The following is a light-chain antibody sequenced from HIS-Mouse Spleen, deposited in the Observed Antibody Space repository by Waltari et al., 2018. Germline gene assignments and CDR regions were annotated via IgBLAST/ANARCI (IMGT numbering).Light chain of an antibody. CDR1: SSDIGGYTS. J-gene: IGLJ2*01. CDR2: DVS. V-gene: IGLV2-11*02. CDR3: CSYAGSYTFV. Sequence: QSALTQPPSVSGSPCPSVTLSFTRTSSDIGGYTSVSWYQPPPGKAPTRMIYDVSKRPSGVPDRFSGSKSGNTASLTISGLQAEDEADYYCCSYAGSYTFVFGGGTKLTVL.